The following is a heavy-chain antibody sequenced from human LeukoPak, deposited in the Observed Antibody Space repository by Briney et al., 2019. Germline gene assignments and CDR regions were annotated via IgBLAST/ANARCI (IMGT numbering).Heavy chain of an antibody. Sequence: SETLSLTCAVYGGSFSGYYWSWIRQPPGKGLEWIGEINHSGSTNYNPSLKSRVTISVDTSKNQFSLRLSSVTAADTAVYYCARSRGVVVPAAIHYYYYGMDVWGQGTTVTVSS. CDR2: INHSGST. D-gene: IGHD2-2*01. CDR3: ARSRGVVVPAAIHYYYYGMDV. CDR1: GGSFSGYY. V-gene: IGHV4-34*01. J-gene: IGHJ6*02.